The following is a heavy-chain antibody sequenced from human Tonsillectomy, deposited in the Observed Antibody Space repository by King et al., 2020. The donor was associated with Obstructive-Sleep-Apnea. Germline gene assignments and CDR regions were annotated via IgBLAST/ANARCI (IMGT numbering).Heavy chain of an antibody. V-gene: IGHV3-30*02. D-gene: IGHD3-22*01. Sequence: VQLVESGGGVVQPGGSLRLSCAASGFTFSSYGMHWVRQAPGKGLEWVALIRYDGSNNYYADSVKGRFTISRDNYKNTLFLQMNSLRAEDTAVYYCAKVHPYYYDGSGYYYPDYWGQGTLVTVSS. J-gene: IGHJ4*02. CDR2: IRYDGSNN. CDR1: GFTFSSYG. CDR3: AKVHPYYYDGSGYYYPDY.